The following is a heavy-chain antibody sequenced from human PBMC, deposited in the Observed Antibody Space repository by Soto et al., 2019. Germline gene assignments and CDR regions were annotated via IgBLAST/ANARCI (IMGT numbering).Heavy chain of an antibody. CDR2: INAGNGNT. D-gene: IGHD3-22*01. J-gene: IGHJ4*02. Sequence: QVQLVQSGAEEKKPGASVKVSCKASGYTFTSYAMHWVRQAPGQRLEWMGWINAGNGNTKYSQKFQGRVTITRDTSASTAYIELSSLRSADTAVYYCARGSGYYYWDDYWGQGTLVTVSS. CDR1: GYTFTSYA. CDR3: ARGSGYYYWDDY. V-gene: IGHV1-3*05.